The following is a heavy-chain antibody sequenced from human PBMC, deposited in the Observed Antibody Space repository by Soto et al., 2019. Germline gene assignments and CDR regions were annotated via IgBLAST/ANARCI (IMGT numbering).Heavy chain of an antibody. Sequence: ASVKVSCKASGGTFSSYAISWVRQAPGQGLEWMGGIIPIFGTANYAQKFQGRVTITADESTSTAYMELSSLRSEDTAAYYCAREPNAMVGATPYYYYGMDVWGQGTTVTVSS. V-gene: IGHV1-69*13. CDR1: GGTFSSYA. CDR3: AREPNAMVGATPYYYYGMDV. J-gene: IGHJ6*02. CDR2: IIPIFGTA. D-gene: IGHD1-26*01.